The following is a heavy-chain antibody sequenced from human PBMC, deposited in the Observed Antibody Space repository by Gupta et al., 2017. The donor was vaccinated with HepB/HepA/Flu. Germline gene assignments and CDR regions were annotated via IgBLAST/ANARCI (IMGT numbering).Heavy chain of an antibody. CDR3: ARVDYDYVWGSYTQYYFDY. CDR2: IDYSGST. J-gene: IGHJ4*02. Sequence: QVQLQESGPGLVKPSQTLSLTCTVSVGSISSGCYYWTWLRQPPGKGLEWIGYIDYSGSTYYNPSLKSRVTISVDTSKNQFSLKLSAVTAADTAVYYCARVDYDYVWGSYTQYYFDYWGQGTLVTVSS. V-gene: IGHV4-31*03. D-gene: IGHD3-16*01. CDR1: VGSISSGCYY.